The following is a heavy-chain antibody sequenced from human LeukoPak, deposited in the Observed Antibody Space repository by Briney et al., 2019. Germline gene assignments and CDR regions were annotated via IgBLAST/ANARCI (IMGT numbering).Heavy chain of an antibody. Sequence: ASVKVSCKASGYTFTGYYMHWVRQAPGQGLEWMGWINPNSGGTKYAQKFQGRVTMTRDTSISTAYMDLSRLRSDDTAVYYCAREASSSDFDYWGQGTLVTVSS. CDR1: GYTFTGYY. CDR2: INPNSGGT. D-gene: IGHD6-6*01. J-gene: IGHJ4*02. CDR3: AREASSSDFDY. V-gene: IGHV1-2*02.